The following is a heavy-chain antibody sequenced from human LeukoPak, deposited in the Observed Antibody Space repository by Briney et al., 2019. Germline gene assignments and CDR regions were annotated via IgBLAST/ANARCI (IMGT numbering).Heavy chain of an antibody. J-gene: IGHJ4*02. D-gene: IGHD6-13*01. CDR1: GFTLSSYE. V-gene: IGHV3-48*03. CDR2: ISRTGNSI. CDR3: ARGPYSSNWYVDY. Sequence: PGGSLRLSCAASGFTLSSYEMNWFRLAPGKGLEWISYISRTGNSIYYADSVKGRFTISRDSAKNSLYLQMNSLRAEDTAVYYCARGPYSSNWYVDYWGQGTLVTVAS.